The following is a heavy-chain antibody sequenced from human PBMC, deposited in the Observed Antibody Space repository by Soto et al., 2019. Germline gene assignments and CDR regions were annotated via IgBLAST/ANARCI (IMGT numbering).Heavy chain of an antibody. CDR1: GGSISIYY. Sequence: ETLSLTCTVSGGSISIYYWSWIRQPAGKGLEWIGRIYTSGSTNYNPSLKSRVTMSVDTSKNQFSLKLSSVTAADTAVYYCARVRTDIVVVVASPYYYYGMDVWGQGTTVTVSS. D-gene: IGHD2-15*01. V-gene: IGHV4-4*07. J-gene: IGHJ6*02. CDR3: ARVRTDIVVVVASPYYYYGMDV. CDR2: IYTSGST.